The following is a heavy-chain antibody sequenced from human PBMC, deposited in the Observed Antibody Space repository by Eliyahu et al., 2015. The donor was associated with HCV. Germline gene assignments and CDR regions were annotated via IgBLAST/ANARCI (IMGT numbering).Heavy chain of an antibody. V-gene: IGHV4-59*01. J-gene: IGHJ5*02. CDR1: GXSXTTYY. CDR3: ASGGGGIAVTGTGGWFDP. Sequence: QVQLQESGPGLVKPSETLSLTXTXSGXSXTTYYWTWIRQAPGKALEXIXVIHYRGXTNYNPXLKSRXTISIDTSKNQFSLXVTSVTAADTAMYYCASGGGGIAVTGTGGWFDPWGQGTLVTVSS. CDR2: IHYRGXT. D-gene: IGHD6-19*01.